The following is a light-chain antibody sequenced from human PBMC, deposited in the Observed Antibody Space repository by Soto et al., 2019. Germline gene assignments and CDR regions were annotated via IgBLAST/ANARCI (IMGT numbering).Light chain of an antibody. CDR2: AAS. CDR3: QQSYSTLPMYT. Sequence: DIQMTQSPSSLSASVGDRVTITCRASQSISSYLNWYQQKPGKAPKLLIYAASNLQSGVPSRFSGSGSGTDFTLTISSLQPEDFATYYCQQSYSTLPMYTFGQGTKLEIK. J-gene: IGKJ2*01. V-gene: IGKV1-39*01. CDR1: QSISSY.